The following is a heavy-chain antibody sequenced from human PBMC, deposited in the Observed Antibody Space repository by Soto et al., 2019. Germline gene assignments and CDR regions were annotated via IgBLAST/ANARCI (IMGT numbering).Heavy chain of an antibody. Sequence: QLRLQESGSRLLKTSQTLSLTCSVSGGSISTGVHSWTWMRQPPGKGLEWIGCVYYSGRTYYTSSLKSRVTISIDSSKNQFSLELKSVTAAHTAMYYCARGWASNWFDPWGQGTLVTVSS. D-gene: IGHD1-26*01. V-gene: IGHV4-30-2*01. CDR1: GGSISTGVHS. J-gene: IGHJ5*01. CDR3: ARGWASNWFDP. CDR2: VYYSGRT.